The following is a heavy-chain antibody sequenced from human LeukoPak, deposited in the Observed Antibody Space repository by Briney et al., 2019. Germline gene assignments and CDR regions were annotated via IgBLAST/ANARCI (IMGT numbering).Heavy chain of an antibody. CDR2: INSNGSTT. J-gene: IGHJ4*02. V-gene: IGHV3-74*01. D-gene: IGHD4-17*01. Sequence: GGSLRLSCAASGFTFSNYSMNWVRQAPGKGLEWVSPINSNGSTTDYADSVRGRFTISRDNAKNTLYLQMNSLRAEDTAVYYCGRGMRDYEGLDYGGQEIRVSVS. CDR1: GFTFSNYS. CDR3: GRGMRDYEGLDY.